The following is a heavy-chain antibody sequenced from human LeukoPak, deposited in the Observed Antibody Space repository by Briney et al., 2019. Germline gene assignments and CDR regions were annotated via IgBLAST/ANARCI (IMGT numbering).Heavy chain of an antibody. J-gene: IGHJ6*03. Sequence: ASVKVSCKASGYTFTSYGISWVRQAPGQGLEWMGWISAYNGNTNYAQKLQGRVTIIRNTSISTAYMELSSLRSEDTAVYYCARAAGGTRNYYMDVWAKGTTVTVSS. CDR3: ARAAGGTRNYYMDV. CDR2: ISAYNGNT. V-gene: IGHV1-18*01. D-gene: IGHD3-16*01. CDR1: GYTFTSYG.